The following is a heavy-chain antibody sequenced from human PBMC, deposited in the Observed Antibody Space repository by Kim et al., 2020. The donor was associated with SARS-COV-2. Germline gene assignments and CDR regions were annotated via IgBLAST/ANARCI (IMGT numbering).Heavy chain of an antibody. V-gene: IGHV4-31*03. Sequence: SETLSLTCTVSGGSISSGGYYWSWIRQHPGKGLEWIGYIYYSGSTYYNPSLKSRVTISVDTSKNQFSLKLSSVTAADTAVYYCARTQWLPQNWFDPWGQGTLVTVSS. D-gene: IGHD6-19*01. CDR1: GGSISSGGYY. J-gene: IGHJ5*02. CDR2: IYYSGST. CDR3: ARTQWLPQNWFDP.